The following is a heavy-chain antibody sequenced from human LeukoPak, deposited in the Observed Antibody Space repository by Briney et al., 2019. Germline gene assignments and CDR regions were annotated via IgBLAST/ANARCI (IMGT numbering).Heavy chain of an antibody. CDR3: ATIKRGSTYGYFDF. Sequence: SETLSLTCTVYGASTASHYWTWLRQPPGKELEWIAYMFDTVSTKSNPSLKSRLTLSVDTSKKQLSLRLSSATAADTAVYYCATIKRGSTYGYFDFWGQGIKVTVSS. CDR1: GASTASHY. V-gene: IGHV4-59*11. J-gene: IGHJ4*02. CDR2: MFDTVST. D-gene: IGHD5-18*01.